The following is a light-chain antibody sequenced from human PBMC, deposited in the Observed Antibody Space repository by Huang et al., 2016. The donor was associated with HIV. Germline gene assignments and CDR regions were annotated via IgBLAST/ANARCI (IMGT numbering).Light chain of an antibody. V-gene: IGKV3-20*01. CDR1: QTITSSY. Sequence: EIVLTQSPGTLSLSPGERATLSCRASQTITSSYLAWYQMTPGQAPRLLIYGASSRATGIRDRFSGSGSGTDFTLTITRVEPEDFAVYYCQQYGESSPVTFGGGTKVEIK. CDR2: GAS. J-gene: IGKJ4*01. CDR3: QQYGESSPVT.